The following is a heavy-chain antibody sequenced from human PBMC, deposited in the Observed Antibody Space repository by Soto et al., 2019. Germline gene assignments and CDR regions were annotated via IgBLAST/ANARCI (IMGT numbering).Heavy chain of an antibody. CDR1: GYTFTSYG. J-gene: IGHJ3*02. CDR3: ARDGSYSGSYWGAFDI. V-gene: IGHV1-18*04. D-gene: IGHD1-26*01. CDR2: ISAYNGNT. Sequence: ASVKVSCKASGYTFTSYGTSWVRQAPGQGLEWMGWISAYNGNTNYAQKLQGRVTMTTDTSTSTAYMELRSLRSDDTAVYYCARDGSYSGSYWGAFDISGQGTMGTVS.